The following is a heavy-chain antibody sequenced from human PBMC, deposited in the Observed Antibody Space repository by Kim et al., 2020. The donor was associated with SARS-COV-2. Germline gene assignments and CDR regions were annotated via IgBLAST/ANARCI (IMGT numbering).Heavy chain of an antibody. V-gene: IGHV4-4*07. J-gene: IGHJ4*02. Sequence: SETLSLTCIVSSGSISNYYWSWIRQPAGKRLEWIGRISATGGTNYNPSLQSRVTMSLDTSKNHFSLKLTSVTAADTAVYYCARAEPDTADFEYWGQGILVTVSS. CDR3: ARAEPDTADFEY. CDR2: ISATGGT. D-gene: IGHD6-13*01. CDR1: SGSISNYY.